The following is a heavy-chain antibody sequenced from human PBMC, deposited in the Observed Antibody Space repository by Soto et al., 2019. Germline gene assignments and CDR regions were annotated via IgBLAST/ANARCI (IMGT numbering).Heavy chain of an antibody. J-gene: IGHJ6*02. CDR1: GFTFSSYG. CDR2: IWYDGSNK. V-gene: IGHV3-33*01. D-gene: IGHD3-10*01. CDR3: ARVFPGLRGMDV. Sequence: GGSLRLSCAASGFTFSSYGMHWVRQAPGKGLEWVAVIWYDGSNKYYADSVKGRFTISRDNSKNTLYLQMNSLRAEDTAVYYCARVFPGLRGMDVWGQGTTVTVSS.